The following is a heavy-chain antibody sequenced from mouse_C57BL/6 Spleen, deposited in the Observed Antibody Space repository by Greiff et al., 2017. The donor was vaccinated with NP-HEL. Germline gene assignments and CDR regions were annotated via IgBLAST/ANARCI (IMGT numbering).Heavy chain of an antibody. V-gene: IGHV1-82*01. CDR1: GYAFSSSW. CDR3: ARGYGGDYYAMDY. J-gene: IGHJ4*01. D-gene: IGHD1-1*01. Sequence: VQLQQSGPELVKPGASVKISCKASGYAFSSSWMNWVKQRPGKGLEWIGRIYPGDGDTNYNGKFKGKATLTADKSSSTAYMQLSSLTSEDSAVYVCARGYGGDYYAMDYWGQGTSVTVSS. CDR2: IYPGDGDT.